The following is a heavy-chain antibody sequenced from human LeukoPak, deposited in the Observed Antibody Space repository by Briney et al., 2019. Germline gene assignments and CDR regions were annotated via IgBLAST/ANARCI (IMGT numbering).Heavy chain of an antibody. Sequence: GESLKISGKGSGYTFSSYWIGWVRQMPGKGLEWMGIIYPGDSDTRYSPSLQGQLTISVDTSIGTAYLQWSSLKASDTAIYYCARQNDFRLDYWGQGTLVTVSS. J-gene: IGHJ4*02. CDR3: ARQNDFRLDY. V-gene: IGHV5-51*01. CDR2: IYPGDSDT. D-gene: IGHD3-3*01. CDR1: GYTFSSYW.